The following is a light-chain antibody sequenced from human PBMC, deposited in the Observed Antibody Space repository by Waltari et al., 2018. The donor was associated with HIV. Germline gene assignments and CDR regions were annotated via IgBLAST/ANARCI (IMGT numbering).Light chain of an antibody. Sequence: EIVLQQSPGTLSLSPGERATLSCRASQSVTSTYLAWYQQKPGQPPRLLIFGASSRATGIPDRFSGSGSGTNFTLTISRLEPEDFAVYYCQQYGSSPGTFGQGTKVEIK. J-gene: IGKJ2*01. CDR2: GAS. V-gene: IGKV3-20*01. CDR1: QSVTSTY. CDR3: QQYGSSPGT.